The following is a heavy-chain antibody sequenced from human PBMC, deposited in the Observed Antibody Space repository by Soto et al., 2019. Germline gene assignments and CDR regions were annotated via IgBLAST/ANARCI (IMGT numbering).Heavy chain of an antibody. V-gene: IGHV7-4-1*01. J-gene: IGHJ4*02. Sequence: ASVKVSCKASGYTFTSYAMNWVRQAPGQGLEWMGWINTNTGNPTYAQGFTGRFVFSLDTSVSTAYLQICSLKAEDTAVYYCAREGGRNRVDFWSGYDNWGQGTLVTVYS. CDR3: AREGGRNRVDFWSGYDN. D-gene: IGHD3-3*01. CDR2: INTNTGNP. CDR1: GYTFTSYA.